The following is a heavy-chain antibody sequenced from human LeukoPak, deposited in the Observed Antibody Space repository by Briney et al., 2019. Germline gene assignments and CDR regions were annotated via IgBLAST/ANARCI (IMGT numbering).Heavy chain of an antibody. Sequence: GASVKVSCKASGYTFTSYDINWVRQATGQGLEWMGWMNPNSGNTGYAQKFQGRVTMTRNTSISTAYMELSSLRSEDTAVYYCARVDIVVVPAAMNGYYYYGMDVWGQGTTVTVSS. CDR1: GYTFTSYD. CDR3: ARVDIVVVPAAMNGYYYYGMDV. V-gene: IGHV1-8*01. D-gene: IGHD2-2*01. CDR2: MNPNSGNT. J-gene: IGHJ6*02.